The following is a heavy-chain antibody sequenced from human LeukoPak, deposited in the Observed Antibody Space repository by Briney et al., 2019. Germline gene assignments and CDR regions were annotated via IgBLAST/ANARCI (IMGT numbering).Heavy chain of an antibody. CDR1: GGSLSSYY. J-gene: IGHJ4*02. CDR2: IYYSGST. Sequence: SETLSLTCTVSGGSLSSYYWSWIRQPPGKGLEWIGYIYYSGSTNYNPSLKSRVTISVDTSKNQFSLKLSSVTAADTAVYYCARGRDSFDYWGQGTLVTVSS. V-gene: IGHV4-59*01. CDR3: ARGRDSFDY.